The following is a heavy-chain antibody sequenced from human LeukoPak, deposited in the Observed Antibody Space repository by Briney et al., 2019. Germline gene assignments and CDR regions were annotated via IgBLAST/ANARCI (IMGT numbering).Heavy chain of an antibody. V-gene: IGHV4-39*01. Sequence: PSETLSLTCTVSGGSISSSSYYWGWIRQPPGNGLEWLGRIYYSGSTYYNPSLKSRVTISVDTSKNQFSLKLSSVTAADTAVYYCASSITIFGVVIRFDYWGQGTLVTVSS. J-gene: IGHJ4*02. CDR1: GGSISSSSYY. CDR3: ASSITIFGVVIRFDY. D-gene: IGHD3-3*01. CDR2: IYYSGST.